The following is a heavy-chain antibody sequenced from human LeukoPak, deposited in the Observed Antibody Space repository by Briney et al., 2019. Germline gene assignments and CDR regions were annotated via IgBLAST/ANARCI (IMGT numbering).Heavy chain of an antibody. D-gene: IGHD3-10*01. CDR1: GFTFSTYA. V-gene: IGHV3-48*01. CDR2: ISSSSSTI. Sequence: GSLSLSCAASGFTFSTYAMSWVRQAPGKGLEWVSYISSSSSTIYYADSVKGRFTISRDNAKNSLYLQMNSLRAEDTAVYYCARSGAMDVWGQGTTVTVSS. J-gene: IGHJ6*02. CDR3: ARSGAMDV.